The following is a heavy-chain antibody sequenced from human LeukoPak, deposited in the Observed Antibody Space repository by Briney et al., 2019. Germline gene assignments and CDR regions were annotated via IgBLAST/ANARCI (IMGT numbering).Heavy chain of an antibody. CDR1: GFTFSSYE. J-gene: IGHJ4*02. Sequence: GGSLRLSCAASGFTFSSYEMNWVRQAPGKGLEWVSYISSSGSTIYYADSVKGRFTISRDNAKNSLYLLMNSLRAEDTAVYYCARVTVITFGGVIDDLWGQGTLVTVSS. CDR3: ARVTVITFGGVIDDL. V-gene: IGHV3-48*03. CDR2: ISSSGSTI. D-gene: IGHD3-16*02.